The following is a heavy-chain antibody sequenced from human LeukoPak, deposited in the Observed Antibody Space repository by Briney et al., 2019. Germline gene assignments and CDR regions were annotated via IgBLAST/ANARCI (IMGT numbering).Heavy chain of an antibody. V-gene: IGHV4-34*01. CDR3: ARGRGFWSIFDY. Sequence: PSETLSLTCAVYGGSFSGYYWSWIRQPPGKGLEWIGEINHSGSTNYNPSLKSGVTISVDTSKNQFSLKLSSVTAADTAVYYCARGRGFWSIFDYWGQGTLVTVSS. CDR2: INHSGST. CDR1: GGSFSGYY. D-gene: IGHD3-3*01. J-gene: IGHJ4*02.